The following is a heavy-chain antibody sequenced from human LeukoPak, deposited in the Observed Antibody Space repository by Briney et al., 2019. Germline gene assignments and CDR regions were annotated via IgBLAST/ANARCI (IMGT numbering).Heavy chain of an antibody. CDR1: GGSINSSSHN. CDR3: ARLRLRHPWYFDL. D-gene: IGHD2-15*01. CDR2: IYYSGTT. Sequence: PSETLSLTCTVSGGSINSSSHNWGWIRQPPGTGFELIGSIYYSGTTNYNPSLKSRVTISVDTSKQQFSLQLNSVTAADTAMYYCARLRLRHPWYFDLCGRGTLVTVSS. J-gene: IGHJ2*01. V-gene: IGHV4-39*01.